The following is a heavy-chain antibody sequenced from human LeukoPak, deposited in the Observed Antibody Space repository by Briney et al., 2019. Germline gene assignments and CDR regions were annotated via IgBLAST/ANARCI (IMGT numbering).Heavy chain of an antibody. CDR2: TYYRSKWYN. J-gene: IGHJ6*02. D-gene: IGHD3-10*01. Sequence: SQTLSLTCAISGDSVSSNSAAWNWIRQSPSRGLEWLGRTYYRSKWYNDHAVSVKSRITINPDTSNNQFSLQLNSVTPEDTAVYYCARGHYGSGIYYYYYGMDVWGQGTTFTVS. CDR3: ARGHYGSGIYYYYYGMDV. V-gene: IGHV6-1*01. CDR1: GDSVSSNSAA.